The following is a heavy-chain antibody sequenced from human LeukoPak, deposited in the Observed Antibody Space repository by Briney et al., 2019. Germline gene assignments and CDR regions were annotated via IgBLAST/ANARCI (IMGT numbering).Heavy chain of an antibody. V-gene: IGHV3-9*01. J-gene: IGHJ4*02. CDR3: ASCSSGWRGIFHY. CDR2: INWNSGSI. D-gene: IGHD6-19*01. CDR1: GFTFDDYA. Sequence: PGRSLRLSCAASGFTFDDYAMHWVRQAPGKGLEWVSGINWNSGSIGYADSVKGRFIISRDNAKNSLYLQMNSLRAEDTAVYYCASCSSGWRGIFHYWGQGTLVTVSS.